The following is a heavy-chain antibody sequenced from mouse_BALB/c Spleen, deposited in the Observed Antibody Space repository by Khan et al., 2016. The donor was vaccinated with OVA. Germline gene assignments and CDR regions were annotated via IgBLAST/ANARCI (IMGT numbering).Heavy chain of an antibody. CDR3: ARWNYSDDGYFDY. J-gene: IGHJ2*01. V-gene: IGHV3-8*02. D-gene: IGHD2-12*01. CDR1: GDSITSGY. Sequence: EVQLQESGPSLVKPSQTLSLTCSVTGDSITSGYWNWIRKFPGNKLEYMGYISYSDDTFYNPSLKSRISITRDTSKNQYYLQLNSVTTEDTATYYCARWNYSDDGYFDYWGQGTTLTVSS. CDR2: ISYSDDT.